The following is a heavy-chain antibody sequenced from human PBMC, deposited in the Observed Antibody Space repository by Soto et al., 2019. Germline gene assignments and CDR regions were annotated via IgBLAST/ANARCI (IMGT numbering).Heavy chain of an antibody. D-gene: IGHD3-10*01. V-gene: IGHV4-31*03. J-gene: IGHJ4*02. CDR3: AREKGYYYGSGSYYRRTNFDY. Sequence: SETLSLTCTVSGGSISSGGYYWSWIRQHPGKGLEWIGEINHSGSTNYNPSLKSRVTISVDTSKNQFSLKLSSVTAADTAVYYCAREKGYYYGSGSYYRRTNFDYWGQGTLVTVSS. CDR2: INHSGST. CDR1: GGSISSGGYY.